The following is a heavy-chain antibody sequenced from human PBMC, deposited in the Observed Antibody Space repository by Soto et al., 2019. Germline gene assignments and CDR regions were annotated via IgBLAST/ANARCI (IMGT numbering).Heavy chain of an antibody. CDR2: MIPVFGTA. CDR3: ARSYYYDSSGYYYEYYYYYGMDV. CDR1: GGTFSSYA. D-gene: IGHD3-22*01. V-gene: IGHV1-69*01. J-gene: IGHJ6*02. Sequence: QVQLVQSGAEVKKPGSSVKVSCKASGGTFSSYAISWVRQAPGQGLEWMGGMIPVFGTANYAQKFQGRVKITADESTSTAYMELSSLRSEDTAVYYCARSYYYDSSGYYYEYYYYYGMDVWGQGTTVTVSS.